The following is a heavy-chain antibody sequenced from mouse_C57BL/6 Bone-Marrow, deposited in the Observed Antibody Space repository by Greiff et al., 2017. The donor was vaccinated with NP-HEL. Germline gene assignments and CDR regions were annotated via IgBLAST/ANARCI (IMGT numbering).Heavy chain of an antibody. CDR1: GYTFTCYL. D-gene: IGHD1-1*01. Sequence: KESCKASGYTFTCYLMHWVKQRPGRGLEWIGRIDHNSGGTKYNVKFKSKATLTVDKPSSTAYMQLNSLTSEDSAVYYCARYYYDSSSFDYWGQGTTLTVSS. J-gene: IGHJ2*01. CDR2: IDHNSGGT. V-gene: IGHV1-72*01. CDR3: ARYYYDSSSFDY.